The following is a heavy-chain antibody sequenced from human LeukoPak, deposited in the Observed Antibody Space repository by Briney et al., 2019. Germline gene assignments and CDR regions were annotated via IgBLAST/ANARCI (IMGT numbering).Heavy chain of an antibody. CDR1: GFTVSSNY. D-gene: IGHD6-19*01. J-gene: IGHJ4*02. Sequence: GGSLRLSCAASGFTVSSNYMSWVRQAPGKGLEWVSVIYSGGSTYYADSVKGRFTISRDNSKNTLYLQMNSLRAEDTAVYYCAKLTTGYSSGWAASIFDYWGQGTLVTVSS. CDR3: AKLTTGYSSGWAASIFDY. CDR2: IYSGGST. V-gene: IGHV3-53*01.